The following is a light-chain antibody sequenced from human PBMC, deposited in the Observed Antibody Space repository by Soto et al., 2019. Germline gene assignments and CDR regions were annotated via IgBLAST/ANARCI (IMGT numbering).Light chain of an antibody. J-gene: IGLJ1*01. V-gene: IGLV2-23*03. Sequence: QSALTQPASVSGSPGQSITISCTGTSIDVGSYNLVSWYQQHPGKAPKLMIYEGSKRPSGVSNRFSGSKSGNTASLTISGLQAEDEADYYCCSYAGSSTFPYVFGTGTKVTVL. CDR2: EGS. CDR1: SIDVGSYNL. CDR3: CSYAGSSTFPYV.